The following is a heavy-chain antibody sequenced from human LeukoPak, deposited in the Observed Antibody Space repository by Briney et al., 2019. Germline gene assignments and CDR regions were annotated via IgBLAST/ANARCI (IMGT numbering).Heavy chain of an antibody. CDR1: GGSIISINYY. J-gene: IGHJ4*02. CDR2: IYYSGST. Sequence: PSETLSLTCTVSGGSIISINYYWGWIRQPPGKGLEWIGSIYYSGSTYYNPSLKSRVTISVDTSKNHFSLKLSSVTAADTAVYYCARGVYSGYDDYWGQGTLVTVSS. V-gene: IGHV4-39*02. D-gene: IGHD5-12*01. CDR3: ARGVYSGYDDY.